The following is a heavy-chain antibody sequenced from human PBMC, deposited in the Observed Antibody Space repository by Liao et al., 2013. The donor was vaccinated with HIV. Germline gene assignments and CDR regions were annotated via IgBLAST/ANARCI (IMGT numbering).Heavy chain of an antibody. CDR3: ARDTNYGSGHDY. D-gene: IGHD3-10*01. CDR1: GGSFSPYY. V-gene: IGHV4-34*01. CDR2: INHSGST. Sequence: QVQLQQWGAGLLKPSETLSLTCAVYGGSFSPYYWTWIRQSPGKGLEWIGEINHSGSTNYNPSLKSRVTMSVDTSKNQFSLKLSSVTAADTAVYYCARDTNYGSGHDYWGRGNPWSPSPQ. J-gene: IGHJ4*02.